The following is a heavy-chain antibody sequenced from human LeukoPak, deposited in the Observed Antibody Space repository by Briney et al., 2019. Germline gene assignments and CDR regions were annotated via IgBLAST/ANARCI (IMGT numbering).Heavy chain of an antibody. J-gene: IGHJ4*02. D-gene: IGHD3-10*01. Sequence: GGSLRLSCAASGFTFSSYAMSWVRQAPGKGLEWVSAISGSGGSTYYADSVKGRFTISRDNSKNTLYLQMNSLRAEDTAVYYCAKDPLYYGSGSYSKPYYWGQGTLVTVSS. CDR3: AKDPLYYGSGSYSKPYY. CDR2: ISGSGGST. V-gene: IGHV3-23*01. CDR1: GFTFSSYA.